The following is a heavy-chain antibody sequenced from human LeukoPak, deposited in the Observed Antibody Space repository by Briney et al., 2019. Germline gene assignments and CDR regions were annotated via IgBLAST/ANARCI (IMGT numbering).Heavy chain of an antibody. CDR3: TTSPGITVFGVVTDY. J-gene: IGHJ4*02. Sequence: GGSLRLSCAASGPTFRNAFMNWVRQAPGKGLEWVGRIESSTDGGTTDYAAPVKGRFTMSRDDSKNTLYLPMNNVKTEDTGVYYCTTSPGITVFGVVTDYWGQGTLVIVSS. CDR2: IESSTDGGTT. V-gene: IGHV3-15*04. D-gene: IGHD3-3*01. CDR1: GPTFRNAF.